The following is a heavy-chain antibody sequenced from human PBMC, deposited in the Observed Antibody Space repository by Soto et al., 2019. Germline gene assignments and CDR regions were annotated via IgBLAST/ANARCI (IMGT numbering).Heavy chain of an antibody. J-gene: IGHJ5*02. V-gene: IGHV1-18*01. CDR1: GYTFSNFA. CDR2: INVYNGNT. CDR3: ARGVGSGSYYNQYNWFDP. Sequence: GASVKVSCKASGYTFSNFAMHWVRQAPGQGLEWMGWINVYNGNTKYAQKVQGRVTMTTDTSTSTAYMELRSLRSDDTAVYYCARGVGSGSYYNQYNWFDPWGQGTLVTVSS. D-gene: IGHD3-10*01.